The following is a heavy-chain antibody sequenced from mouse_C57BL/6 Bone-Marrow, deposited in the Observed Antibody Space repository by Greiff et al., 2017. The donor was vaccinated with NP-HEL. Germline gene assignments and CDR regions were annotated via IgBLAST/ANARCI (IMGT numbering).Heavy chain of an antibody. D-gene: IGHD1-1*01. J-gene: IGHJ3*01. V-gene: IGHV2-5*01. Sequence: VQGVESGPGLVQPSQSLSITCTVSGFSLTSYGVHWVRQSPGKGLEWLGVIWRGGSTDYNAAFMSRLSITKDNSKSQVFFKMNSLQADDTAIYYCAKAGFYYDGFAYWGQGTLVTVSA. CDR1: GFSLTSYG. CDR2: IWRGGST. CDR3: AKAGFYYDGFAY.